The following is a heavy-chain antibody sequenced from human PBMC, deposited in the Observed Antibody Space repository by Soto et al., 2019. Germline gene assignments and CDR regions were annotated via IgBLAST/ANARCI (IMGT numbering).Heavy chain of an antibody. Sequence: PSETLSLTCTVSGGSISSGDYYWSWIRQPPGKGLEWIGYIYYSGSTYYNPSLKSRVTISVDTSKNQFSLKLSSVTAADTAVYYCARGLTDGRSPSDYWGQGTLVTVSS. V-gene: IGHV4-30-4*01. CDR1: GGSISSGDYY. J-gene: IGHJ4*02. D-gene: IGHD2-21*01. CDR2: IYYSGST. CDR3: ARGLTDGRSPSDY.